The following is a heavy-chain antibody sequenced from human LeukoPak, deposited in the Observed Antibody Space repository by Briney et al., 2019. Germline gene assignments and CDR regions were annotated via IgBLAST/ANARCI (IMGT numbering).Heavy chain of an antibody. Sequence: ASVKVSCKASGYTFTSYDINWVRQATGQGLEWMGWISAYNGNTNYAQKLQGRVTMTTDTSTSTAYMELRSLRSDDTAVYYCARDRGITIFGVVAYYYYMDVWGKGTTVTVSS. D-gene: IGHD3-3*01. CDR2: ISAYNGNT. J-gene: IGHJ6*03. CDR1: GYTFTSYD. CDR3: ARDRGITIFGVVAYYYYMDV. V-gene: IGHV1-18*01.